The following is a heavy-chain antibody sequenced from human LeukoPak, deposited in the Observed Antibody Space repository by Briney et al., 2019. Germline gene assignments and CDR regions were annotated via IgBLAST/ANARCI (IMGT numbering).Heavy chain of an antibody. D-gene: IGHD1-14*01. CDR1: GFTFINSA. CDR2: ISGSGGRT. CDR3: AKDSEPQDSRNRNFDY. J-gene: IGHJ4*02. V-gene: IGHV3-23*01. Sequence: GGSLRLSCAASGFTFINSAMNWVRQAPGKGLEWVSGISGSGGRTYYADSVKGRFTISRDNSKNTLYLQMNSLRAEDTAVYFCAKDSEPQDSRNRNFDYWGQGTLVTVSS.